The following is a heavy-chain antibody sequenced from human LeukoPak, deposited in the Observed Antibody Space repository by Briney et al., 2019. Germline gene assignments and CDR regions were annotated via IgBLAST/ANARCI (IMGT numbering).Heavy chain of an antibody. Sequence: PSETLSLTCTVSGGSISSSSYYWGWIRQPPGKGLEWIGSIYYSGSTYYNPSLKSRVTISVDTSKNQFSLKLSSVTAADTAVYYCARDSQSDSSSWYVDWFDPWGQGTLVTVSS. V-gene: IGHV4-39*07. D-gene: IGHD6-13*01. CDR2: IYYSGST. CDR1: GGSISSSSYY. CDR3: ARDSQSDSSSWYVDWFDP. J-gene: IGHJ5*02.